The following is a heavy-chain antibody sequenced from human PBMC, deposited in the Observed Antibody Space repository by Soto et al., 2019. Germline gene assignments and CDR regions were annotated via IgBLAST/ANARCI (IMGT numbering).Heavy chain of an antibody. CDR3: AKAVVVVGNYYYYGMDV. J-gene: IGHJ6*02. D-gene: IGHD2-15*01. Sequence: GGSLRLSCAASGFTFSSYEMNWVRQAPGKGLEWVSYISSSGSTIYYADSVKGRFTISRDNAKNSLYLQMNSLRAEDTAVYYCAKAVVVVGNYYYYGMDVWGQGTTVTVSS. V-gene: IGHV3-48*03. CDR2: ISSSGSTI. CDR1: GFTFSSYE.